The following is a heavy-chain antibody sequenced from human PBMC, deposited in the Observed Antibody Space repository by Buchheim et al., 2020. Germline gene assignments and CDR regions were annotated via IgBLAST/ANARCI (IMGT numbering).Heavy chain of an antibody. D-gene: IGHD5-18*01. CDR3: AASSFLDTAMVFDY. J-gene: IGHJ4*02. CDR1: VSSISSGSYY. V-gene: IGHV4-61*02. CDR2: IYATGST. Sequence: QVQLQESGPGLVKPSQTLSLTCTVSVSSISSGSYYWTWIRQPAGKGLEWIGRIYATGSTHYHSSLKSRVSISLDTSNNQFSLTLSAVTAADTAVYYCAASSFLDTAMVFDYWGRGAL.